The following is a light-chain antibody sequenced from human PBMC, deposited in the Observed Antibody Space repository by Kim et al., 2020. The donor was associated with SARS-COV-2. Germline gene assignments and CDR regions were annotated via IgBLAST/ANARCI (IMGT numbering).Light chain of an antibody. V-gene: IGKV1-33*01. CDR3: QQYDNPPHT. CDR2: DAS. J-gene: IGKJ2*01. CDR1: QDISNY. Sequence: DIQMTQSPSSLSASVGDRVTITCQASQDISNYLTWYQQKPGKAPKLLIYDASNLETGVPSRFSGSGSGTDFTFTISSLQPEDIATYYGQQYDNPPHTFGQGTKLEI.